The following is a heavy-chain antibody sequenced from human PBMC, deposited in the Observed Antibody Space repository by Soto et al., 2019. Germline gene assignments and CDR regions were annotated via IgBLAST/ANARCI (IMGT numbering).Heavy chain of an antibody. D-gene: IGHD3-3*02. CDR3: ARESFSASPNFFDY. CDR1: GFAFSNYE. Sequence: EVQLVESGGGLVQPGGSLRLSCAASGFAFSNYEMNWVRQAPGKGLELVSYISLSGSTIYYADSVKGRFTISRDDAKNSLYLQMNSLRADDTAVYYCARESFSASPNFFDYWGQGTLVTVSS. J-gene: IGHJ4*02. CDR2: ISLSGSTI. V-gene: IGHV3-48*03.